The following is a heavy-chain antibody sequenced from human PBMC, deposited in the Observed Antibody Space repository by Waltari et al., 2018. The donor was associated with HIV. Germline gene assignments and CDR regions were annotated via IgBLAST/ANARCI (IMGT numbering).Heavy chain of an antibody. Sequence: EVQLVESGGGLVKPGGSLRLSCAASGFTFSSYSMNWVRQAPGKGMEWVSSISSSSSYIYDADSVKGRFTISRDNAKKSLYLQMNSLRAEDTAVYYCAGSSSWFDYWGQGTLVTVSS. V-gene: IGHV3-21*01. CDR2: ISSSSSYI. CDR1: GFTFSSYS. J-gene: IGHJ4*02. CDR3: AGSSSWFDY. D-gene: IGHD6-13*01.